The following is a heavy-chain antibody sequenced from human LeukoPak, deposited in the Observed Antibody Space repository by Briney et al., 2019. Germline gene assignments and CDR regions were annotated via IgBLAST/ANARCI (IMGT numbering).Heavy chain of an antibody. J-gene: IGHJ3*01. Sequence: SGPTLVKPTQTLTLTCTCSGLSLSTSAMGVGWIHQPPGQALEWLALIYWNDDKRYSPSLKNRLTITKDTSKNQVVLTMTNMDPVDTATYYCARKIGAFGVWGQGTMVTVSS. D-gene: IGHD2/OR15-2a*01. CDR3: ARKIGAFGV. V-gene: IGHV2-5*01. CDR2: IYWNDDK. CDR1: GLSLSTSAMG.